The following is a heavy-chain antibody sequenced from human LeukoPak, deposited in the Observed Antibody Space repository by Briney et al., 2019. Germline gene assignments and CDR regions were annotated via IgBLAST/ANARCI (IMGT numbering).Heavy chain of an antibody. Sequence: ETLSLTCTVSGGSISSGGYYWSWVRQAPGKGLEWVANIKQDGSEKYYVDSVKGRFTISRDNAKNSLYLQMNSLRAEDTAVYYCASERYSSSCYWGQGTLVTVSS. CDR2: IKQDGSEK. CDR1: GGSISSGGYY. D-gene: IGHD6-13*01. V-gene: IGHV3-7*01. J-gene: IGHJ4*02. CDR3: ASERYSSSCY.